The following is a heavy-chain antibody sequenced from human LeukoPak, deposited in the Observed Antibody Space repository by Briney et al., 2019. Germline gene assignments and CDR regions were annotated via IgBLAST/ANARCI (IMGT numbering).Heavy chain of an antibody. D-gene: IGHD2-2*01. CDR1: GGSISSYY. Sequence: SETLSLTCTVSGGSISSYYWSWIRQPPGKGLEWIGYVFYSGSTNYNPSLKSRVTILVDTSKNQFSLKLKSVTAADTAVYYCARDRDCSGTSCLGYYYYGMDVWGQGTTVTVSS. V-gene: IGHV4-59*01. J-gene: IGHJ6*02. CDR2: VFYSGST. CDR3: ARDRDCSGTSCLGYYYYGMDV.